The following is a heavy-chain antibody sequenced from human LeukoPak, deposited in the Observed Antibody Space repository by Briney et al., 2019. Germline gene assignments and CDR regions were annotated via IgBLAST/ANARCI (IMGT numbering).Heavy chain of an antibody. CDR2: IYYSGST. D-gene: IGHD6-13*01. V-gene: IGHV4-59*08. CDR1: GGSISSYY. CDR3: GGSSWTYWYFDL. Sequence: KTSETLSLTCTVSGGSISSYYWSWIRQPPGKGLEWIGYIYYSGSTNYNPSLKSRVTISVDTSKNQFSLKLSSVTAADTAVYYCGGSSWTYWYFDLWGRGTLVTVSS. J-gene: IGHJ2*01.